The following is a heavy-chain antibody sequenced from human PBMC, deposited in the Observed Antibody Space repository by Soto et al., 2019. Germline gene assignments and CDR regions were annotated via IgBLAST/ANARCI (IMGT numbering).Heavy chain of an antibody. CDR3: ARGEQLGDYYYYYGMDV. Sequence: ASLKVSCKASVYTFTGYFMDWVRQAPGQGFEWMGWINPNSGGTNYAQKFQGWVTMTRDTSISTAYMELSRLRSDDTAVYYCARGEQLGDYYYYYGMDVWGQGTTVTVSS. J-gene: IGHJ6*02. CDR1: VYTFTGYF. CDR2: INPNSGGT. V-gene: IGHV1-2*04. D-gene: IGHD6-6*01.